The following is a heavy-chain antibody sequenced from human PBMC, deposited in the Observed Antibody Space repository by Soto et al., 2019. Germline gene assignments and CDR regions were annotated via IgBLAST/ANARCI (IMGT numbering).Heavy chain of an antibody. J-gene: IGHJ6*02. CDR1: GYSFTSYW. Sequence: ESVKISFKGSGYSFTSYWIGWVRQIPGKGLEWMGIIYPGDSDTRYSPSFQGQVTISADKSISTAYLQWSSLKASDTAMYYCARSPPDYYYYYGMDVWGQGTTVTVSS. CDR2: IYPGDSDT. V-gene: IGHV5-51*01. CDR3: ARSPPDYYYYYGMDV.